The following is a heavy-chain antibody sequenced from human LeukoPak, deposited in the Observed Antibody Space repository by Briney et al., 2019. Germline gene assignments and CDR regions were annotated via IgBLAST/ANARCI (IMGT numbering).Heavy chain of an antibody. J-gene: IGHJ3*02. Sequence: PGGSLRLSCAASGFTFSSYSMNWVRQAPGKGLEWVSSISSSSSYIYYADSVKGRFTISRDNAKNSLYLQMNSLRAEDTAVYYCARDYSYYDRSLNAFDIWGQGTMVTVSS. V-gene: IGHV3-21*01. CDR1: GFTFSSYS. D-gene: IGHD3-22*01. CDR3: ARDYSYYDRSLNAFDI. CDR2: ISSSSSYI.